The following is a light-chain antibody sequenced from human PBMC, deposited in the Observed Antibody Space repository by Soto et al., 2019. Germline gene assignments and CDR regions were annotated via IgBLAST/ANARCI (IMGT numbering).Light chain of an antibody. CDR1: QSVSTNY. J-gene: IGKJ1*01. Sequence: EIVLTQSPGDLSLSPGERATLSCRTSQSVSTNYLAWYQEKPGQAPRLLIYGASSRATGIPDRFSGSGSGTDFTLTISRLEPEDFAVYYCQHYGSSPPTWTFGQGTKVDIK. CDR2: GAS. CDR3: QHYGSSPPTWT. V-gene: IGKV3-20*01.